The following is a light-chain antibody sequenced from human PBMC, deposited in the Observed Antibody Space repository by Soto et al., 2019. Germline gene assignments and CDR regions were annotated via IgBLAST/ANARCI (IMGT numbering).Light chain of an antibody. J-gene: IGKJ4*01. V-gene: IGKV1-9*01. CDR3: QQLNSYPPT. Sequence: IQWTQSPSSLSASVGDRVTITCLASQGISSYLAWYQQKPGKAPKLLIYAASTLQSAVPSRFSGSGSGTDSTITISSLQPEDFETYYCQQLNSYPPTFAGGTKVEIQ. CDR1: QGISSY. CDR2: AAS.